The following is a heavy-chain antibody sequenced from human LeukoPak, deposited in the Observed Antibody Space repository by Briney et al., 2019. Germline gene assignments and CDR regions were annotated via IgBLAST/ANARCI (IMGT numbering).Heavy chain of an antibody. D-gene: IGHD3-3*01. J-gene: IGHJ4*02. CDR1: GFIFKQYV. Sequence: GGFLRLSCAASGFIFKQYVMSWVRQAPGKGLEWVSAISDSGATTYYADSVRGRFTISSDDSKNMLYLQMSSLRAEDTAVYYCARSFLRFGPPPRPLDYWGQGTLVTVSS. CDR3: ARSFLRFGPPPRPLDY. CDR2: ISDSGATT. V-gene: IGHV3-23*01.